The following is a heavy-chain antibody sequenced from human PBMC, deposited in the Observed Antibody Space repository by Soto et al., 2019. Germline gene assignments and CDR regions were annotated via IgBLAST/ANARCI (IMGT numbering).Heavy chain of an antibody. Sequence: PSETLSPTFAVSDGSFSTYYWSWCRQPPGKGQEWIGEINLSATTSYNPSLKRRVTISVDTSKNQFTLTLSSVTAGDTAVYYCARGGGHCSSSICYIPLNWAQGTLVTVSS. CDR3: ARGGGHCSSSICYIPLN. CDR1: DGSFSTYY. D-gene: IGHD2-2*02. J-gene: IGHJ4*02. CDR2: INLSATT. V-gene: IGHV4-34*01.